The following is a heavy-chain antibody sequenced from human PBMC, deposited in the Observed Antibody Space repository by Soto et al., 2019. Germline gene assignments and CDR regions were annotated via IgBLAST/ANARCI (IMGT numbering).Heavy chain of an antibody. J-gene: IGHJ4*02. Sequence: SETMSLTCAVSGYSISSGYYWGWIRQPPGKGLEWIGSIYHSGSTYYNPSLKSRVTISVDTSKNQFSLKLSSVTAADTAVYYCAAVGARRDYWGQGTLVTVSS. V-gene: IGHV4-38-2*01. D-gene: IGHD1-26*01. CDR1: GYSISSGYY. CDR3: AAVGARRDY. CDR2: IYHSGST.